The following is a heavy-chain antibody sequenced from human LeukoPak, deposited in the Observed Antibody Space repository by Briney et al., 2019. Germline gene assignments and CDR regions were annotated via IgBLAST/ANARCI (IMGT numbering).Heavy chain of an antibody. CDR2: IKQDGSEK. D-gene: IGHD4-17*01. CDR1: GFTFSSYA. J-gene: IGHJ4*02. V-gene: IGHV3-7*01. Sequence: PGGSLRLSCAASGFTFSSYAMSWVRQAPGKGLEWVANIKQDGSEKYYVDSVKGRFTISRDNAKNSLYLQMNSLRAEDTAVYYCARDGLYGDLHYFDYWGQGTLVTVSS. CDR3: ARDGLYGDLHYFDY.